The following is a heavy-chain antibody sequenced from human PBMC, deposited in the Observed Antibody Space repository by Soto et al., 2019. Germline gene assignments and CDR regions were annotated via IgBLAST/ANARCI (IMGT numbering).Heavy chain of an antibody. CDR1: GGSFSGYY. CDR2: INHSGST. V-gene: IGHV4-34*01. J-gene: IGHJ3*02. Sequence: SETLSLTCAVYGGSFSGYYWSWIRQPPGKGLEWIGEINHSGSTNYNPSLKSRVTISVDTSKNQFSLKLSSVTAADTAVYYCARGFGYDYGSGSYSPLAFDIWGQGAMVTVSS. D-gene: IGHD3-10*01. CDR3: ARGFGYDYGSGSYSPLAFDI.